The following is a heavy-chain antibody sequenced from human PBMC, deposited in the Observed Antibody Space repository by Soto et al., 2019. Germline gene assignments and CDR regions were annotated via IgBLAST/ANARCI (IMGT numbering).Heavy chain of an antibody. D-gene: IGHD3-3*01. Sequence: XETLSLTCTVSGGSITSRNYYWGWIRQPPGKGLEWIGNIYYSGSTPYNPSLKSRVTMTSDTSIRTAYMDLSNLRSDDTAVYYCARGGGTILAPLPWGPGTLVTVSS. J-gene: IGHJ5*02. CDR2: IYYSGST. V-gene: IGHV4-39*01. CDR1: GGSITSRNYY. CDR3: ARGGGTILAPLP.